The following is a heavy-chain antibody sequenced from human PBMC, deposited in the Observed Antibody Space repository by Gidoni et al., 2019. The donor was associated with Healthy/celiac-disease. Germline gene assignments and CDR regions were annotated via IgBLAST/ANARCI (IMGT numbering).Heavy chain of an antibody. V-gene: IGHV1-18*01. J-gene: IGHJ5*02. D-gene: IGHD3-3*01. CDR3: ARAAIRFLEWLPHPNWFDP. CDR1: GYTFTSYG. Sequence: QVQLVQSGAEVKKPGASVKVSCKASGYTFTSYGISWVRQAPGQGLEWMGWISAYDGNTNYAQKLQGRVTMTTDTSTSTAYMELRSLRSDDTAVYYCARAAIRFLEWLPHPNWFDPWGQGTLVTVSS. CDR2: ISAYDGNT.